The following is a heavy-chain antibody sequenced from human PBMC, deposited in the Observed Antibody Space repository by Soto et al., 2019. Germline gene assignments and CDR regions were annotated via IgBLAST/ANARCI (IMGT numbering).Heavy chain of an antibody. V-gene: IGHV3-74*03. D-gene: IGHD5-12*01. CDR3: VREPWGFSGTWYDL. CDR1: GFPFTSYW. CDR2: INHDGSKS. Sequence: PGGSLRLSCTVSGFPFTSYWMHWVRQAPGKGPVWVSRINHDGSKSEYADSVKGRFTISRDNSKNTLYLQMNNVRREDTALYYCVREPWGFSGTWYDLWGQGTLVTVSS. J-gene: IGHJ5*02.